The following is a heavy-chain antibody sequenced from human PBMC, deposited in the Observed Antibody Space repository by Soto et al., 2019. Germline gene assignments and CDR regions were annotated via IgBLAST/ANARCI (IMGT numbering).Heavy chain of an antibody. D-gene: IGHD3-16*01. CDR1: GGSISSGGYY. Sequence: ASETLSLTCTVSGGSISSGGYYWSWIRQHPGKGLEWIGYIYYSGSTYYNPSLKSRVTISVDTSKNQFSLKLSSVTAADTAVYYCARDSFGGDFFDYWGQGTLVTVSS. CDR2: IYYSGST. J-gene: IGHJ4*02. CDR3: ARDSFGGDFFDY. V-gene: IGHV4-31*03.